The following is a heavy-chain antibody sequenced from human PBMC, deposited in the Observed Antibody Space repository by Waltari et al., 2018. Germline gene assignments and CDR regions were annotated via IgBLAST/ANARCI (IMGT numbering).Heavy chain of an antibody. V-gene: IGHV4-4*07. CDR2: IYTSGST. D-gene: IGHD3-10*01. J-gene: IGHJ6*02. Sequence: QVQLQESGPGLVKPSETLSLTCTVSGGSISSYYWSWIRQPAGKGLEWIGRIYTSGSTNYNPSLKSRVTMSVDTSKNQFSLKLSSVTAADTAVYYCARDLDYYGSPNYYGMDVWGQGTTVTVSS. CDR3: ARDLDYYGSPNYYGMDV. CDR1: GGSISSYY.